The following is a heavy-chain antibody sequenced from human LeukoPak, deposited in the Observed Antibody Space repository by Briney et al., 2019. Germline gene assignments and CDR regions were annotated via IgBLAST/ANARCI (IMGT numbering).Heavy chain of an antibody. CDR2: ISGSGDGT. CDR1: GFTFSSYG. J-gene: IGHJ6*02. V-gene: IGHV3-23*01. D-gene: IGHD1-14*01. CDR3: AKVRTYFYHGLDV. Sequence: GGSLRLSCAASGFTFSSYGMSWVRQAPGKGLEWVSVISGSGDGTYYADSVKGRFTISRDNSKNTLYLQMNSLRAEDTAVYYCAKVRTYFYHGLDVWGQGTTVTVSS.